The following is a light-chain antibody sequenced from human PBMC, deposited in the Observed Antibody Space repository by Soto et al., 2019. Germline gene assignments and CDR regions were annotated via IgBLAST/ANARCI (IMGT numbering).Light chain of an antibody. J-gene: IGKJ4*01. CDR3: QQRHIWPLT. V-gene: IGKV3-11*01. CDR1: QSVGGH. CDR2: DTS. Sequence: EIVLTQSPDSLSLSPGDRATLSCRASQSVGGHLAWYQQRPGQAPRLLIFDTSVTATGIPARFSGSGSGTDLTLPITSLEPEDSAFYYCQQRHIWPLTFGGGTRLEIK.